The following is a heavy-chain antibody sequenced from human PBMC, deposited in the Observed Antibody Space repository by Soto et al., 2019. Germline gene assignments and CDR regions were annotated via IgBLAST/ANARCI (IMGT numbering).Heavy chain of an antibody. CDR2: TYYSGST. D-gene: IGHD4-4*01. J-gene: IGHJ6*03. Sequence: SETLSLTCTVSGGSISNYYWSWIRQPPGKGLEWVGYTYYSGSTKYNPSLKSRVTISIDTSKNQFSLKLSSVTTADTAVYYCARASNYYYYYMDVRGKGTTVTVSS. V-gene: IGHV4-59*01. CDR1: GGSISNYY. CDR3: ARASNYYYYYMDV.